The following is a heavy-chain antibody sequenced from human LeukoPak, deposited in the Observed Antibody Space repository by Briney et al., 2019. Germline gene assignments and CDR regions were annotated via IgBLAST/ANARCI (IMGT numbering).Heavy chain of an antibody. J-gene: IGHJ3*02. CDR1: GFTISSYA. Sequence: GGSLRLSCAASGFTISSYAMSWVRQAPGKGLEWVGRIKSKSDGGTTDYAAPVKGRFTISRDDSKNTLFLQMNSLKTEDTAVYYCTTDRGLYDSSGYYYFATDIWGQGTMVTVSS. V-gene: IGHV3-15*01. CDR3: TTDRGLYDSSGYYYFATDI. D-gene: IGHD3-22*01. CDR2: IKSKSDGGTT.